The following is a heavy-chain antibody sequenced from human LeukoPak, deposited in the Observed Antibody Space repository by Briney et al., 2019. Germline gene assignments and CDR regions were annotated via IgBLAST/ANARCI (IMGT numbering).Heavy chain of an antibody. J-gene: IGHJ4*02. V-gene: IGHV3-66*01. CDR2: IYTDGRT. CDR3: ATLPLWFGELLSTSSQSY. Sequence: GGCLRLSCAASGFTVSSNYMSWVRQAPGKGLEWDSLIYTDGRTFYADSVKGRFTISRDNSKNALSLQMNSLRGEDTAVYYYATLPLWFGELLSTSSQSYWGQGTLVTVSS. D-gene: IGHD3-10*01. CDR1: GFTVSSNY.